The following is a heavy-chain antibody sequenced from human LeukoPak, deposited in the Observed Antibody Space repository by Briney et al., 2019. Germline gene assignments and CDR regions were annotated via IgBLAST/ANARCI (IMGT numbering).Heavy chain of an antibody. J-gene: IGHJ4*02. CDR1: GYTFTSYY. CDR3: ARGLYYYDSSGPYYFDY. CDR2: INPSGGST. V-gene: IGHV1-46*01. D-gene: IGHD3-22*01. Sequence: GASVKVSCKASGYTFTSYYMHWVRQAPGQGLEWMGLINPSGGSTSYAQKFQGRVTMTRDTSTSTVYMELSSLRSEDTAVYYCARGLYYYDSSGPYYFDYWDQGTLVTVSS.